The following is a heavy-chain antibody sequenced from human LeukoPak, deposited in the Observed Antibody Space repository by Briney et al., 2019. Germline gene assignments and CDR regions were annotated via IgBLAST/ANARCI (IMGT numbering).Heavy chain of an antibody. V-gene: IGHV1-69*04. D-gene: IGHD6-13*01. CDR1: GGTFSRYA. Sequence: GSSVKVSCKASGGTFSRYAISWVRQAPGQGLEWMGRIIPILGIANYAQKFQGRVTITADKSTSTAYMELSSLRSEDTAGYYCARGIAAAPRGFDPRGQGTLVTVSS. CDR3: ARGIAAAPRGFDP. J-gene: IGHJ5*02. CDR2: IIPILGIA.